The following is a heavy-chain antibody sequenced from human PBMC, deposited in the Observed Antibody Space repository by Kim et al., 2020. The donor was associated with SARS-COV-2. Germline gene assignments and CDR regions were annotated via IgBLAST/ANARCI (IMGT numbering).Heavy chain of an antibody. J-gene: IGHJ4*02. D-gene: IGHD6-13*01. CDR1: GFTFSSYG. CDR2: ISSSSSNI. Sequence: GGSLRLSCAASGFTFSSYGMHWVRQAPGKGLEWVSFISSSSSNIYYADSVKGRFTISRDNAKNSLYLQMNSLRAEDTAVYYCARVGGSSWLLDYWGAGTLCTVSP. CDR3: ARVGGSSWLLDY. V-gene: IGHV3-21*01.